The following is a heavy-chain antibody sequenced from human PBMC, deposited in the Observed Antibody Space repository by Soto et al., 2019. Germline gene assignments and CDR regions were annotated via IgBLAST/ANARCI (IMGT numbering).Heavy chain of an antibody. CDR3: ARGRTYYYDSSGYYYGY. J-gene: IGHJ4*02. V-gene: IGHV4-34*01. CDR1: GGSFSGYY. Sequence: QVQLQQWGAGLLKPSETLSLTCAVYGGSFSGYYWSWIRQPPGKGLEWIGEINHSGSTNYNPSLKSRVTISVDTSKHQFSLKLSYVTAADTAVYYCARGRTYYYDSSGYYYGYWGQGTLVTVSS. D-gene: IGHD3-22*01. CDR2: INHSGST.